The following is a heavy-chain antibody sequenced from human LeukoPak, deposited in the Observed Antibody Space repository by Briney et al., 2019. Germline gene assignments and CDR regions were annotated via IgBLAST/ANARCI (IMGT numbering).Heavy chain of an antibody. CDR2: ISDSGGST. V-gene: IGHV3-23*01. D-gene: IGHD2-2*01. CDR3: ARDGTSLYFDY. J-gene: IGHJ4*02. Sequence: GGSLRLSCAASGFTFSRYAMSWVRQAPGKGLEWVSAISDSGGSTYYADSVKGRFTISRDNSKNTLYLQMNSLRAEDTAVYYCARDGTSLYFDYWGQGTLVTVSS. CDR1: GFTFSRYA.